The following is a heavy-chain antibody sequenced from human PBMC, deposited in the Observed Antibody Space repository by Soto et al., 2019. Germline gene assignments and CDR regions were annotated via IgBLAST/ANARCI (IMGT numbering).Heavy chain of an antibody. D-gene: IGHD2-15*01. CDR3: ARGDCSGGSCYSIDFDY. Sequence: ASVKVSCKASGYTFTSYDINWVRQATGQGLEWMGWMNPNSGNTGYAQKFQGRVTMTRNTSISTAYMELSSLRSEDTALYYCARGDCSGGSCYSIDFDYWGQGTLVTVSS. V-gene: IGHV1-8*01. CDR1: GYTFTSYD. CDR2: MNPNSGNT. J-gene: IGHJ4*02.